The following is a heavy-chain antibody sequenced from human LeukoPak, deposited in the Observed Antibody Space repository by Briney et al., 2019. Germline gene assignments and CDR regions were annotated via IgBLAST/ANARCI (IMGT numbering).Heavy chain of an antibody. CDR1: GGSISTYY. Sequence: SETLSLTCTVSGGSISTYYWSWIRQPPGKGLGWIGYIYYSGSTNYNPSLKSRVTISVDTSKNQFSLKLSSVTAADTAVYYCARGGSGPRHYDYWGQGTLVTVSS. J-gene: IGHJ4*02. CDR3: ARGGSGPRHYDY. D-gene: IGHD3-10*01. CDR2: IYYSGST. V-gene: IGHV4-59*01.